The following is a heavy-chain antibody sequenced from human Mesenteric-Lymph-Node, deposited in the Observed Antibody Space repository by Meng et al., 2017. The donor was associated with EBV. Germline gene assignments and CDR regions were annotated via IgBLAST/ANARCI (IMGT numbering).Heavy chain of an antibody. CDR3: ARQQGNSGGDY. J-gene: IGHJ4*02. Sequence: VGPGTEVKKAGESLNIPCRGSGSSFTSYWIGWVRQMPGKGLEWMGIIYPGDSDTRYSPSFQGQVTISADKSISTAYLQWSSLKASDTAMYYCARQQGNSGGDYWGQGTLVTVSS. V-gene: IGHV5-51*01. CDR2: IYPGDSDT. CDR1: GSSFTSYW. D-gene: IGHD4-23*01.